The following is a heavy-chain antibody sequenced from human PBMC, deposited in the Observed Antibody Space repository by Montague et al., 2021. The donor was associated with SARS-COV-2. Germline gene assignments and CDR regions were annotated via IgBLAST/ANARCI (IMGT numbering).Heavy chain of an antibody. V-gene: IGHV4-39*07. CDR1: GGSISSGDYY. J-gene: IGHJ6*02. Sequence: SETLSLTCTVSGGSISSGDYYWSWIRRPPGKGLEWIGSIYHSGSTYYNPSLKSRVTISVDTSKNQFSLKLSSVTAADTAVYYCAVNSNYYYYYGMDVWGQGTTVTVSS. D-gene: IGHD4-11*01. CDR3: AVNSNYYYYYGMDV. CDR2: IYHSGST.